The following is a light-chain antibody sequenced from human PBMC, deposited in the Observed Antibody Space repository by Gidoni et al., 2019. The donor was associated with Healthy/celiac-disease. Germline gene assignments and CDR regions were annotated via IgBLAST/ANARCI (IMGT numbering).Light chain of an antibody. CDR1: QSVSSN. J-gene: IGKJ2*01. Sequence: EIVMTQSPATLSVSPGERATLSCRASQSVSSNLAWYQQKPGQAPRLLNYGASTRATGIPARVSGSGSGTEFTLTISSLQSEDFAVYYCQQYNNWPPATFGQGTKLEIK. V-gene: IGKV3-15*01. CDR3: QQYNNWPPAT. CDR2: GAS.